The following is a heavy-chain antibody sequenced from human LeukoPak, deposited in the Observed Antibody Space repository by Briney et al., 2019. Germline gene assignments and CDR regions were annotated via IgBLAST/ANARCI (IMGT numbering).Heavy chain of an antibody. Sequence: PGGSLRLSCAASGFTFTGYSMNWVRQAPGKGLEWVSSISSSSSYIYYADSMKGRFTISRDNAKNSLYVQMNSLRVEDTAIYYCARWRYSGNSLEGAFDLWGQGTMVTVSS. CDR1: GFTFTGYS. D-gene: IGHD5-12*01. CDR2: ISSSSSYI. V-gene: IGHV3-21*01. J-gene: IGHJ3*01. CDR3: ARWRYSGNSLEGAFDL.